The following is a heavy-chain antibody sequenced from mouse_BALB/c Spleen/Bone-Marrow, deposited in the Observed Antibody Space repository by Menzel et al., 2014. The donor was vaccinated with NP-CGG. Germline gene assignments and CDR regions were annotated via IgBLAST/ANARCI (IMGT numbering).Heavy chain of an antibody. CDR3: ANYYSGRSLFAY. CDR1: GFNIKDTS. CDR2: INPANGNT. V-gene: IGHV14-3*02. D-gene: IGHD1-1*01. J-gene: IGHJ3*01. Sequence: VQLQQSGAELVKPGASVKLSCTASGFNIKDTSMHWVKQRPEQGLEWIGRINPANGNTKYDPKFQGKATITADTSSNSAYLQLSSLTSEVTAVYYCANYYSGRSLFAYWGQGTLVTVSA.